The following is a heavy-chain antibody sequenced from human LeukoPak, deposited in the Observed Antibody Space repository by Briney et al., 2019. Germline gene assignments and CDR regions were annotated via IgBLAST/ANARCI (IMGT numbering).Heavy chain of an antibody. CDR3: ASYCSGSSCYSPSFDY. CDR2: IYYSGSA. Sequence: SETLSLTCSVSGGSISNGAYYWTWIRQHPGKGLEWIGYIYYSGSAYYNPSLRSRVTISIDTSKNQFSLKLTSVTAADTAVYYCASYCSGSSCYSPSFDYWGQGTLVTVSS. D-gene: IGHD2-15*01. V-gene: IGHV4-31*03. CDR1: GGSISNGAYY. J-gene: IGHJ4*02.